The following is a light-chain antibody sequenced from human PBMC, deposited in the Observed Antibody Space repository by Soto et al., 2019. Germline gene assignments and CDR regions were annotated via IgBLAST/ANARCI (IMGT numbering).Light chain of an antibody. CDR2: EVR. Sequence: QSALTQPASVSGSPGQSITISCTGTSSDVGGYNHVSWYQQHPGKAPKLIIYEVRNRPSGVSNRFSGSKSGNTASLTISGLQAEDEADYYCCSYAGSYTYVFGSGTKVTVL. CDR3: CSYAGSYTYV. CDR1: SSDVGGYNH. J-gene: IGLJ1*01. V-gene: IGLV2-14*01.